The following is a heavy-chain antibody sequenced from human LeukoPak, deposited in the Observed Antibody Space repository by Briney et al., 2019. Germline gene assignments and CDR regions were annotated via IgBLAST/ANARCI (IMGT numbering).Heavy chain of an antibody. CDR1: GYSISGGFY. D-gene: IGHD3-22*01. V-gene: IGHV4-38-2*02. CDR2: ISHRGST. J-gene: IGHJ3*02. Sequence: PWETLSVTCTVSGYSISGGFYWAWLRQPPGKRLDWIGTISHRGSTSYNPSLKSQIIISLDTFTNQFSLKLRSVTAADTAKYYCARGFEHHDFSGYYFQAFDIWGQGTMVTVSS. CDR3: ARGFEHHDFSGYYFQAFDI.